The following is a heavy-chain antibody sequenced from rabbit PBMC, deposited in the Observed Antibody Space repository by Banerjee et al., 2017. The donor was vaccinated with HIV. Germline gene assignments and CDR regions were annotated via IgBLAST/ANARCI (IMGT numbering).Heavy chain of an antibody. CDR1: GFSFSSSYW. D-gene: IGHD4-2*01. J-gene: IGHJ4*01. Sequence: LEESGGDLVKPEGSLTLTCTASGFSFSSSYWICWVRQAPGRGLEWIGCIYTGSGRTDYASWAKGRFTISSHNAQNTLYLQLNSLTAADTATYFCARKYAGNMGLWGQGTLVTVS. V-gene: IGHV1S45*01. CDR3: ARKYAGNMGL. CDR2: IYTGSGRT.